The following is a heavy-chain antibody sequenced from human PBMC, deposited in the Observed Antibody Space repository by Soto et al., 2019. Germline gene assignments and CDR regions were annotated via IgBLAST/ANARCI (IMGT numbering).Heavy chain of an antibody. CDR1: GGSISSGGYY. CDR3: ARDRGYNYGNGFDP. CDR2: IYYSGST. Sequence: QVQLQESGPGLVKPSQTLSLPCTVSGGSISSGGYYWSCIRQHPGKGLEWIGYIYYSGSTYYNPSLKSRVTISVDTSKNQFSLKLSSVTAADTAVYYCARDRGYNYGNGFDPWGQGTLVTVSS. J-gene: IGHJ5*02. D-gene: IGHD5-18*01. V-gene: IGHV4-31*03.